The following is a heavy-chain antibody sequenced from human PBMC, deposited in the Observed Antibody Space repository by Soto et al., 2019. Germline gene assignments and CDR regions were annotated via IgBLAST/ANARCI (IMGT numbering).Heavy chain of an antibody. D-gene: IGHD2-15*01. Sequence: ASVKVSCKASGYTFTGYYMHWVRQAPGQGLEWMGWINPNSGGTNYAQKFQGRVTMTRDTSISTAYMELSRLRSDDTAVYYCATESVDRDYGMNVGRQGTTVTVSS. V-gene: IGHV1-2*02. CDR2: INPNSGGT. CDR1: GYTFTGYY. CDR3: ATESVDRDYGMNV. J-gene: IGHJ6*01.